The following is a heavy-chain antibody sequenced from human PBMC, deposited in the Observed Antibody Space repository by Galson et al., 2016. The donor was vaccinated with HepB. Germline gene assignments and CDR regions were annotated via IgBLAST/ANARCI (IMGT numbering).Heavy chain of an antibody. CDR3: ARTLFSSGNYWYFDY. CDR1: GFTFSRYT. CDR2: ISSSSSTI. D-gene: IGHD1-26*01. J-gene: IGHJ4*02. Sequence: SLRLSCAASGFTFSRYTMNWVRQAPGKGLEWVSYISSSSSTIYYADSVKGRFTISRDNAKNSLYLQVNSLRDEDTAVYYCARTLFSSGNYWYFDYWGQGTLVTVSS. V-gene: IGHV3-48*02.